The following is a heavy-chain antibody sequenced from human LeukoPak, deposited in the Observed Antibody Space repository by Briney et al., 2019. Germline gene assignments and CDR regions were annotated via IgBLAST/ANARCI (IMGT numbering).Heavy chain of an antibody. V-gene: IGHV1-18*01. Sequence: GASVKVSCKASGYTFASCGISWVRLAPGQGLEWMGWISAYNGNTNYAQKLQGRVTMTTDTSTSTAYMELRSLRSDDTAVYYCARDYYDSSGYLFDYWGQGTLVTVSS. CDR1: GYTFASCG. CDR3: ARDYYDSSGYLFDY. CDR2: ISAYNGNT. D-gene: IGHD3-22*01. J-gene: IGHJ4*02.